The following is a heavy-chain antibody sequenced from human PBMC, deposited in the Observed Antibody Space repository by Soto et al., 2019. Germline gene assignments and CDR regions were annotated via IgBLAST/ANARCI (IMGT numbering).Heavy chain of an antibody. CDR2: VSVYGDT. Sequence: DVQLFDSGGGLVQPGGSLRLSCAASGFTFSSHAMSWVRQAPGKGLEWVSSVSVYGDTYYADSVKGRFTISRDNSKTTLFLQMSSLRAEDTAVYYCAKDYYFDYWGQGTLATVSS. CDR3: AKDYYFDY. V-gene: IGHV3-23*01. J-gene: IGHJ4*02. CDR1: GFTFSSHA.